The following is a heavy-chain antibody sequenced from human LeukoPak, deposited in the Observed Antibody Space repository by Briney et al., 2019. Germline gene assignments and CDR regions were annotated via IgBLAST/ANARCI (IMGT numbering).Heavy chain of an antibody. D-gene: IGHD3-10*01. CDR3: AKDITMVRGVIAPFGY. V-gene: IGHV3-43*02. J-gene: IGHJ4*02. Sequence: GGPWRLSCGASGFTFHDYALHWVCQSPGKCLEGVSLIIGVGGSPDSADSVKGRFTISRDNSKNSLYLQMNGLRTEDTALYYCAKDITMVRGVIAPFGYWGQGTPVTVSS. CDR1: GFTFHDYA. CDR2: IIGVGGSP.